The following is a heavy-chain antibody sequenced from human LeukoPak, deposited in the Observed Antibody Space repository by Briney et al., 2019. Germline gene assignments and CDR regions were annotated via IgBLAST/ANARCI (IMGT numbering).Heavy chain of an antibody. V-gene: IGHV3-7*01. J-gene: IGHJ4*02. CDR1: GFTFSSYG. Sequence: GGSLRLSCAASGFTFSSYGMHWVRQAPGKGLEWVANIKQDGKGKYYVDSVKGRFTISRDNAKKSLYLQMNSLRAEDTAVYYCARAEYSSSWFLEYWGQGTLVTVSS. CDR2: IKQDGKGK. CDR3: ARAEYSSSWFLEY. D-gene: IGHD6-13*01.